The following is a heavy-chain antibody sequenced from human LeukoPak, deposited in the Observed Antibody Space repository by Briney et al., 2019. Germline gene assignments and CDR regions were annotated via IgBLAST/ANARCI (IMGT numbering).Heavy chain of an antibody. CDR3: ARDHGTNFYDSSGYKAFDI. J-gene: IGHJ3*02. Sequence: GGSLRLSCGASGFTFSSYNMNWVRQAPGAGLEWVSSISSSSSYIYYADSVKGRFTISRDNVNNSLYLQMNSLRAEDTAVYYCARDHGTNFYDSSGYKAFDIWGQGTMVIVSP. D-gene: IGHD3-22*01. CDR2: ISSSSSYI. CDR1: GFTFSSYN. V-gene: IGHV3-21*06.